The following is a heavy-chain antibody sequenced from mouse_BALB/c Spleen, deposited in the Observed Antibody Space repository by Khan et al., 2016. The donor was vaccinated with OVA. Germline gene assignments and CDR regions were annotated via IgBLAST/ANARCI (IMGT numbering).Heavy chain of an antibody. Sequence: VQLKQSGAEFVKPGASVKLSCTASGFNIKDTYMHWINQRPQQGLVWIGRIDPANGNVKYDPNFQDKATIAADASSNTAYLQLSSLTSADIAVYYCTRGAYNGLFAYWGQGTLVTVSA. CDR2: IDPANGNV. CDR1: GFNIKDTY. J-gene: IGHJ3*01. D-gene: IGHD2-10*01. V-gene: IGHV14-3*02. CDR3: TRGAYNGLFAY.